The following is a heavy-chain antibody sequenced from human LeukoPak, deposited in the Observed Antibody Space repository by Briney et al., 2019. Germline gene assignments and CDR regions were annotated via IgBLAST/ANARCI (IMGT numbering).Heavy chain of an antibody. D-gene: IGHD5-12*01. Sequence: GGSLRLSCAASGFTFSNYGMHWVRQAPGKGLEWVAFIRYDGSNKYYADSLKGRFTISRDNSKNTLYLQMNSLRAEDTAVYYCAKGRVSGYEHAFDIWGQGTMVTVSS. CDR1: GFTFSNYG. V-gene: IGHV3-30*02. CDR3: AKGRVSGYEHAFDI. J-gene: IGHJ3*02. CDR2: IRYDGSNK.